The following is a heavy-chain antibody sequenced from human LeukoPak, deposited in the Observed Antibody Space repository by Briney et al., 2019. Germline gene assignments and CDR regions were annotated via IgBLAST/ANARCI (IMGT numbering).Heavy chain of an antibody. CDR2: INTNTGNP. Sequence: KVSCKASGYTFTXYAMNWVRQAPGQGLEWMGWINTNTGNPTYAQGFTGRFVFSLATSVSTACLQISSLKAEDTAVYYCARSQLVWYAFDIWGQGTMVTVSS. CDR1: GYTFTXYA. D-gene: IGHD6-6*01. CDR3: ARSQLVWYAFDI. J-gene: IGHJ3*02. V-gene: IGHV7-4-1*02.